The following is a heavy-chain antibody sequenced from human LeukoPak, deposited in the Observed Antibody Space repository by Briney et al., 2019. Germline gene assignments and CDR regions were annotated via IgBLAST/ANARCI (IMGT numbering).Heavy chain of an antibody. CDR2: IYSGGST. V-gene: IGHV3-66*01. D-gene: IGHD3-10*01. J-gene: IGHJ3*02. CDR3: ARDYGTGLDAFDI. Sequence: GGSLRLSCAASGFTVSSNYMSWVRQAPGKGLEWVPVIYSGGSTYYADSVKGRFTISRDNSKNTLYLQMNSLRAEDTAVYYCARDYGTGLDAFDIWGQGTMVTVSS. CDR1: GFTVSSNY.